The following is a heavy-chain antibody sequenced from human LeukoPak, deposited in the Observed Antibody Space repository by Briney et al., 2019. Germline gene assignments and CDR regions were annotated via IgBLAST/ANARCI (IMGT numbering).Heavy chain of an antibody. J-gene: IGHJ4*02. D-gene: IGHD6-19*01. CDR1: GGSFSGYF. Sequence: SETLSLTCAVYGGSFSGYFWMWIRQPPGKGLEWIGEINHSGSTNYTPSLKSRVTISLDTSKNQFSLKLSSVTAADTAVYYCARGVAADYWGQGTLVTVSS. V-gene: IGHV4-34*01. CDR3: ARGVAADY. CDR2: INHSGST.